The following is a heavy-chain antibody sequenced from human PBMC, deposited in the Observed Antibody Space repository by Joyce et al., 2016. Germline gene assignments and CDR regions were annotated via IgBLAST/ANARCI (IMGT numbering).Heavy chain of an antibody. CDR3: AKGTRLVVVIRQPDKRDAFDL. D-gene: IGHD3-22*01. Sequence: DSVKGRFTISRDNSKSTVFLQMNNLRAADTAVYYCAKGTRLVVVIRQPDKRDAFDLWGQGTMVTVSS. J-gene: IGHJ3*01. V-gene: IGHV3-23*01.